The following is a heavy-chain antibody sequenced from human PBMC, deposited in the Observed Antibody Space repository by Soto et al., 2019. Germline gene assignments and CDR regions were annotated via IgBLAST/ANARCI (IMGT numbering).Heavy chain of an antibody. CDR3: AREWCSNTGCAGVDY. V-gene: IGHV1-18*01. CDR2: ITAYNSNT. Sequence: ASVKVSCTASGYTFTDYGISWVRQAPGQGFEWMGWITAYNSNTKYAQKFQGRVTMTTDTSTSTVYMDLRSLTSDDTAVYYCAREWCSNTGCAGVDYWGQGTLVTVSS. J-gene: IGHJ4*02. D-gene: IGHD2-2*01. CDR1: GYTFTDYG.